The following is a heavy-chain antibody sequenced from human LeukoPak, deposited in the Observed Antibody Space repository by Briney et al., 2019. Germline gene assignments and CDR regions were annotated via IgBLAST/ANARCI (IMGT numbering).Heavy chain of an antibody. D-gene: IGHD2-21*02. CDR2: ISYDGSDK. V-gene: IGHV3-30*18. CDR1: GFTFSNYG. CDR3: AKDIRHCGGDCYQDY. Sequence: GRSLRLSCAGPGFTFSNYGMHWVRQAPGKGLEWVAVISYDGSDKYYADSVKGRFIISRDNSKNTMHLQMNSLRAEDTAVYYCAKDIRHCGGDCYQDYWGQGILVTVSS. J-gene: IGHJ4*02.